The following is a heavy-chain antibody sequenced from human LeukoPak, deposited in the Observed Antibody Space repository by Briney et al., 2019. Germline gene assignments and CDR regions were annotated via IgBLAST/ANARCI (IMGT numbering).Heavy chain of an antibody. CDR2: ISSSGSTI. V-gene: IGHV3-11*01. CDR3: AGEVYSGYALGY. D-gene: IGHD5-12*01. J-gene: IGHJ4*02. CDR1: GFTFSDYY. Sequence: PGGSLRLSCAASGFTFSDYYMSWIRQAPGKGLERVSYISSSGSTIYYADSVKGRFTISRDNAKNSLYLQMNSLRAEDTAVYYCAGEVYSGYALGYWGQGTLVTVSS.